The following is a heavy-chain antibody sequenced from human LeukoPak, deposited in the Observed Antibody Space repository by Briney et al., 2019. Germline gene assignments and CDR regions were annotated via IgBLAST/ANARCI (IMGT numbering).Heavy chain of an antibody. CDR1: GYTLTELS. CDR3: ATPLNYYGSGSYSY. Sequence: ASVKVSCKVSGYTLTELSMHWVRQAPGKGLEWMGGFDPEDGETIYAQKFQGRVTMTEDTSTDTAYMELSSLRSEDTAVYHCATPLNYYGSGSYSYWGQGTLVTVSS. CDR2: FDPEDGET. V-gene: IGHV1-24*01. D-gene: IGHD3-10*01. J-gene: IGHJ4*02.